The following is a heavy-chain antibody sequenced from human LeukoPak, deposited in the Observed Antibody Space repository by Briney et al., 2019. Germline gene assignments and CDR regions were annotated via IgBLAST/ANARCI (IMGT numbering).Heavy chain of an antibody. V-gene: IGHV3-48*03. CDR1: GFTFSSYE. D-gene: IGHD2-21*02. Sequence: PGGSLRLSCAASGFTFSSYEMNWVRQAPGKGLEWVSYISSSGSTIYYADSVKGRFTISRDNAKNSLHLQMNSLRAEDTAVYYCAREGAGAYCGGDCYPLLTPYYYYGMDVWGQGTTVTVSS. J-gene: IGHJ6*02. CDR2: ISSSGSTI. CDR3: AREGAGAYCGGDCYPLLTPYYYYGMDV.